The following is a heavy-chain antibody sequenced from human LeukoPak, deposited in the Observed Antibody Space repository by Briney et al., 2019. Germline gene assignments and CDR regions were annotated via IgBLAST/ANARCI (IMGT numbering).Heavy chain of an antibody. Sequence: SQTLSLTCTVSGDSINSGGYYWGWIRQHPGKGLEWIGYIYYSGSTYYNPSLKSRVTISVDTSKNQFSLNLSSVTAADTAVYYCARGLRVVPAAHYGMDVWGQGTTVTVS. CDR3: ARGLRVVPAAHYGMDV. CDR1: GDSINSGGYY. J-gene: IGHJ6*02. CDR2: IYYSGST. V-gene: IGHV4-31*03. D-gene: IGHD2-2*01.